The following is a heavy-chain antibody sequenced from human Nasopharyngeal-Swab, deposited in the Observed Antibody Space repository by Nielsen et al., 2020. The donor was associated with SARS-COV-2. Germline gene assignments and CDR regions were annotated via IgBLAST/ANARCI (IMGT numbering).Heavy chain of an antibody. J-gene: IGHJ4*02. V-gene: IGHV3-7*01. CDR2: IKQDGSEK. D-gene: IGHD3-3*01. CDR1: GFTFSSYW. Sequence: GESLKISCAASGFTFSSYWMSWVRQAPGKGLEWVANIKQDGSEKYYVDSVKGRFTISRGNAKNSLYLQMNSLRAEDTAVYYCAKEPDYDFWSGYFDYWGQGTLVTVSS. CDR3: AKEPDYDFWSGYFDY.